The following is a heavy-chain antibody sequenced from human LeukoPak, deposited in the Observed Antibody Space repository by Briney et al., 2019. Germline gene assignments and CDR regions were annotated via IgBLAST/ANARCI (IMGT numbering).Heavy chain of an antibody. CDR1: GFTFSSYG. J-gene: IGHJ4*02. CDR3: AKTPRVRGVTFFDY. D-gene: IGHD3-10*01. V-gene: IGHV3-30*18. Sequence: PGGSLRLSCAASGFTFSSYGMHWVRQAPGKGLEWVAVISYDGSNKYYADSVKGRFTISRDNSKNTLYLQMNSLRAEDTAVYYCAKTPRVRGVTFFDYWGQGTLVTVSS. CDR2: ISYDGSNK.